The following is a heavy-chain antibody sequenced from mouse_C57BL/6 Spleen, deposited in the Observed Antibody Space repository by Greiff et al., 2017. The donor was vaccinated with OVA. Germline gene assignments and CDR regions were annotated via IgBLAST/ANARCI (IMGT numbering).Heavy chain of an antibody. Sequence: DVKLVESGGDLVKPGGSLKLSCAASGFTFSSYGMSWVRQTPDKRLEWVATISSGGSYTYYPDSVKGRFTISRDNAKNTLYLQMSSLKSEDTAMYYCASRVPHFDYWGQGTTLTVSS. V-gene: IGHV5-6*02. CDR3: ASRVPHFDY. CDR1: GFTFSSYG. CDR2: ISSGGSYT. J-gene: IGHJ2*01.